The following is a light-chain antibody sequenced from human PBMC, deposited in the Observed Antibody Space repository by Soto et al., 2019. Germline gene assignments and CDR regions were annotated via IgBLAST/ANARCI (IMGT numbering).Light chain of an antibody. J-gene: IGLJ1*01. CDR1: ISHVGRFDA. Sequence: QSVLTQPASVSGSLGQSITISCTGTISHVGRFDAVSWYQQHPGQVPKLIIYEGSRRPSGVSSRFSGSKSGNTASLTISGLQAEDEADYYCCAYVNSRSYVFGSGTKVTVL. CDR2: EGS. V-gene: IGLV2-23*01. CDR3: CAYVNSRSYV.